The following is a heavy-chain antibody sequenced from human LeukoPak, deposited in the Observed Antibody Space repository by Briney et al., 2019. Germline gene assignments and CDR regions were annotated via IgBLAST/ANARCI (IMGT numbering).Heavy chain of an antibody. CDR3: ARDQRYCSGGGCYGRFDP. V-gene: IGHV3-23*01. CDR2: ISGGGSNT. Sequence: GGSLRLSCAASGFTFSSFAMSWVRQAPGKGLEWVSAISGGGSNTYSADSVKGRFTISRDNSKNTLHLQMNSLRAEDTAVYYCARDQRYCSGGGCYGRFDPWGQGTLVTVSS. CDR1: GFTFSSFA. D-gene: IGHD2-15*01. J-gene: IGHJ5*02.